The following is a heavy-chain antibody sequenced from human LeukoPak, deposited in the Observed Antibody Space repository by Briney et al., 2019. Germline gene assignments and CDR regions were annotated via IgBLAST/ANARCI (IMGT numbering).Heavy chain of an antibody. V-gene: IGHV1-69*13. CDR2: IIPIFGTA. D-gene: IGHD2-2*01. CDR3: ASLRAARYCSSTSCYGPGKNWFDP. Sequence: SVKVSCKASGGTFSSYAISWVRQAPGQGLEWMGGIIPIFGTANYAQKFQGRVTITADESTSTAYMELSSLRSEDTAVYYCASLRAARYCSSTSCYGPGKNWFDPWGQGTLVTVSS. J-gene: IGHJ5*02. CDR1: GGTFSSYA.